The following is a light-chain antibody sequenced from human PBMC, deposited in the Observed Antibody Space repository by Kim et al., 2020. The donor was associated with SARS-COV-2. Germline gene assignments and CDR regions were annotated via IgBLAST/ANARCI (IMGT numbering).Light chain of an antibody. Sequence: DIQLTQSPSSLSASVGDRVTITCRASQGISSYLAWYQQKAGKVPKLLIYAASALQSGVPSRFRGSGSGTDFTLTISSLQPEDVATYYSQRYNSVPWTFGQGTKVEI. CDR1: QGISSY. V-gene: IGKV1-27*01. CDR2: AAS. CDR3: QRYNSVPWT. J-gene: IGKJ1*01.